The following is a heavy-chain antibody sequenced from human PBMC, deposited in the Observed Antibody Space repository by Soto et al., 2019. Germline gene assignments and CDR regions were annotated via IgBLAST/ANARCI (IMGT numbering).Heavy chain of an antibody. V-gene: IGHV3-66*04. CDR3: ARPTYCSSTSCYESEESYYFDY. CDR2: IYSGGST. Sequence: GGSLRLSCAASGFTVSSNYMSWVRQAPGKGLEWVSVIYSGGSTYYADSVKGRFTISRDNSKNTLYLQMNSLRAEDTAVYYCARPTYCSSTSCYESEESYYFDYWGQGTLVTVSS. J-gene: IGHJ4*02. D-gene: IGHD2-2*01. CDR1: GFTVSSNY.